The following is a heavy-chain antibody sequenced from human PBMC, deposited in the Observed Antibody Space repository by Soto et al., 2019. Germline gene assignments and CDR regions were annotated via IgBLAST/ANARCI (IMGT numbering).Heavy chain of an antibody. Sequence: SLRLSCAASGFTFSSYSMNWVRQAPGKGLEWVSYISSSSSTIYYADSVKGRFTISRDNAKNSLYLQMNSLRDEDTAVYYCARDQIAVAGKYYYYGMDVWGQGTTVTVSS. D-gene: IGHD6-19*01. J-gene: IGHJ6*02. V-gene: IGHV3-48*02. CDR2: ISSSSSTI. CDR1: GFTFSSYS. CDR3: ARDQIAVAGKYYYYGMDV.